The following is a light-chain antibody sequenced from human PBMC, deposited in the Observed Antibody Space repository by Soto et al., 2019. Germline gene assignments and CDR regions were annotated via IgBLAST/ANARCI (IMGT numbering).Light chain of an antibody. Sequence: DVQMTQSPPSLSASVGDRVTITCRASQTIDRSLNWYQQKPGKAPNLLIYDASNLQSGVPSRFSGSGSGTDFTLTISSLQPDDFATYSCQQSHSRPFTFGPGTKVDIK. J-gene: IGKJ3*01. V-gene: IGKV1-39*01. CDR2: DAS. CDR1: QTIDRS. CDR3: QQSHSRPFT.